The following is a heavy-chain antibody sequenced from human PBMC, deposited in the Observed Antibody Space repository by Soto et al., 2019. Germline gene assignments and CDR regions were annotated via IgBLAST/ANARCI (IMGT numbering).Heavy chain of an antibody. CDR1: GGSVSNSA. J-gene: IGHJ2*01. D-gene: IGHD6-19*01. CDR2: ITPIRGTP. CDR3: ARDGGSMLAVAGAVRDFDI. Sequence: VQLVQSGAEVRRTGSSVKISCKASGGSVSNSAISWVRQAPGQGLEWMGGITPIRGTPNYAQNFQGRLTITADEGTITANRDLTGLISADTAVYFCARDGGSMLAVAGAVRDFDIWGRGTPGTVSS. V-gene: IGHV1-69*01.